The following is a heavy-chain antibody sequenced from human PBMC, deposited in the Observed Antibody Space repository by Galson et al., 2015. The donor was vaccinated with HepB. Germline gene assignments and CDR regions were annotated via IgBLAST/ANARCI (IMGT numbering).Heavy chain of an antibody. D-gene: IGHD5-18*01. CDR2: ISAVSSYI. J-gene: IGHJ4*02. CDR3: ARDGYSYGQTRVFFDY. CDR1: GFTFSSYT. V-gene: IGHV3-21*01. Sequence: SLRLSCAASGFTFSSYTMNWVRQAPGKGLEWVSSISAVSSYIYYTDSVKGRFTISRDNAKKSLYLQMNSLRVEDTAVYYCARDGYSYGQTRVFFDYWGQGTLVTASS.